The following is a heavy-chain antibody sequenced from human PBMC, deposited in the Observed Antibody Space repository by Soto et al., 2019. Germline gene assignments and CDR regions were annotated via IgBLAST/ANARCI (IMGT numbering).Heavy chain of an antibody. V-gene: IGHV5-51*01. CDR1: GYSFTSYW. J-gene: IGHJ6*02. D-gene: IGHD1-26*01. Sequence: PGQSPNISCKGSGYSFTSYWIGWVRQMPGKGLEWMGIIYPGDSDTRYSPSFQGQVTISADKSISTAYLQWSSLKASDTAMYYCARRRVEGGYGMDVWGQGTTVTVSS. CDR3: ARRRVEGGYGMDV. CDR2: IYPGDSDT.